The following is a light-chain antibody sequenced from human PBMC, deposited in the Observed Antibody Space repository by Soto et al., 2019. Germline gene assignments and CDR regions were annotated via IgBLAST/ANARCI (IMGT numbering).Light chain of an antibody. CDR2: DVS. J-gene: IGLJ1*01. CDR1: SSDVGRYSY. Sequence: QSALTQPGSLSGSPGQSVSISCTGTSSDVGRYSYVSWYQQHPGKAPKLMIYDVSERPSGVPDRFSGSKSGNTASLTISGLQAEDGADYYCCSYAGTHTGVFRTGTKVTVL. CDR3: CSYAGTHTGV. V-gene: IGLV2-11*01.